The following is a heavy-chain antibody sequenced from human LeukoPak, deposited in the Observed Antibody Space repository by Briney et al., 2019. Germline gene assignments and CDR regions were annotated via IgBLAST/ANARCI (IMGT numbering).Heavy chain of an antibody. CDR1: GFTFSTYW. CDR2: TREDGSEK. Sequence: GGSLRLSCTASGFTFSTYWMSWVRQAPGKGLEWVANTREDGSEKYNVDSVKGRFTISRDNAKNSLYLQMNSLRAEDTAVHYCARELAGHYYGSGSSFDYWGQGTLVTVSS. V-gene: IGHV3-7*01. D-gene: IGHD3-10*01. CDR3: ARELAGHYYGSGSSFDY. J-gene: IGHJ4*02.